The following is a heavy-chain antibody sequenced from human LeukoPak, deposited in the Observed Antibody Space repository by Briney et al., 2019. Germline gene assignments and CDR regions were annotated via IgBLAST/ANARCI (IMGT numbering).Heavy chain of an antibody. CDR1: GFTFSSYS. J-gene: IGHJ3*02. D-gene: IGHD1-1*01. CDR3: ARDAVILERRAAFDI. CDR2: ISSSSSYI. V-gene: IGHV3-21*01. Sequence: GGSLRLSCAASGFTFSSYSMDWVRQAPGKGLEWVSSISSSSSYIYYADSVKGRFTISRDNAKNSLYLQMNSLRAEDTAVYYCARDAVILERRAAFDIWGQGTMVTVSS.